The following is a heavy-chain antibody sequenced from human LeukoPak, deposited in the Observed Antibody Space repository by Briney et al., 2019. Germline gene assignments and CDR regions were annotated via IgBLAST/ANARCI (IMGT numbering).Heavy chain of an antibody. CDR2: IYYSGST. CDR1: GGSISSSSYY. D-gene: IGHD3-3*01. Sequence: SETLSLTCTVSGGSISSSSYYWGWIRQPPGKGLEWIGSIYYSGSTYYNSSLKSRVTISVDTSKNQFSLKLNSVTAADTAIYYCARQTQRRITIFGAVIRDYWGQGTLVTVSS. V-gene: IGHV4-39*01. CDR3: ARQTQRRITIFGAVIRDY. J-gene: IGHJ4*02.